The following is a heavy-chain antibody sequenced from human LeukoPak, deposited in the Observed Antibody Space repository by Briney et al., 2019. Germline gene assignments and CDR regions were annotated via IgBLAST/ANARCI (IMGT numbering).Heavy chain of an antibody. D-gene: IGHD4-11*01. Sequence: GGSLRLSCAASGFTFSSYSMNWVRQAPGKGLEWVSYISSSSSTIYYADSVKGRFTISRDNAKNSLYLQMNSLRAEDTAVYYCARDWAYSNFDYWGQGTLVTVSS. CDR3: ARDWAYSNFDY. V-gene: IGHV3-48*01. CDR2: ISSSSSTI. J-gene: IGHJ4*02. CDR1: GFTFSSYS.